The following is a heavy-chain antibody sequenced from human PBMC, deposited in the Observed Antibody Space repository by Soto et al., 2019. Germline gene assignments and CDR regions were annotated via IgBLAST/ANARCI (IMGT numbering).Heavy chain of an antibody. CDR3: ARAKQLENPYYGMDA. CDR2: ISSSSSTI. V-gene: IGHV3-48*01. Sequence: GSLRLSCAASGFTFSSYSMNWVRQAPGKGLEWVSYISSSSSTIYYADSVKGRFTISRDNAKNSLYLQMNSLRSEDTAVYYCARAKQLENPYYGMDAWGHGTPVTVS. D-gene: IGHD6-6*01. CDR1: GFTFSSYS. J-gene: IGHJ6*02.